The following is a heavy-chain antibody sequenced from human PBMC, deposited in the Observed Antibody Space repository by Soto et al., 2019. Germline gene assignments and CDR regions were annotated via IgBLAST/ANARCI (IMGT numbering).Heavy chain of an antibody. Sequence: EVQLLESGGGLVQPGGSLRLSCAASGFTFSSYAMSWVRQAPGKGLEWVSAISGSGGSTYYADSVKGRFTISRDNSKNTLYLQMNSLRDEDTAVYYCAKGRWDYDSSGYTWGQGTLVTVSS. CDR3: AKGRWDYDSSGYT. CDR1: GFTFSSYA. D-gene: IGHD3-22*01. J-gene: IGHJ5*02. CDR2: ISGSGGST. V-gene: IGHV3-23*01.